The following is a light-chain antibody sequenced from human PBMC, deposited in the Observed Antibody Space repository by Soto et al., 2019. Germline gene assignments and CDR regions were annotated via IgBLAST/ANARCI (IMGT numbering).Light chain of an antibody. V-gene: IGLV2-14*01. J-gene: IGLJ1*01. CDR1: SSDIGAYDY. Sequence: QSALTQPASVSGSPGQSITISCSGTSSDIGAYDYVSWYQQSPGKAPKLMIYEVTSRPSGVSTRFSGSRSGNTASLTISGLQAEDEADYYCSSYTSSSTDVFGTGTKLTVL. CDR3: SSYTSSSTDV. CDR2: EVT.